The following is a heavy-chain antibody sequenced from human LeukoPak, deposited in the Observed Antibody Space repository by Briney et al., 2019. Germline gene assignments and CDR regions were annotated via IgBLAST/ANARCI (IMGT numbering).Heavy chain of an antibody. D-gene: IGHD2-2*01. Sequence: SVKVSCKASGGTFSSYAISWVRQAPGQGLEWMGGIIPIFGTANYAQKFQGRVTITADKSTSTAYMELSSLRSEDTAVYYCARARFDIVVVPAALNFDYWGQGTLVTVSS. CDR1: GGTFSSYA. V-gene: IGHV1-69*06. CDR2: IIPIFGTA. J-gene: IGHJ4*02. CDR3: ARARFDIVVVPAALNFDY.